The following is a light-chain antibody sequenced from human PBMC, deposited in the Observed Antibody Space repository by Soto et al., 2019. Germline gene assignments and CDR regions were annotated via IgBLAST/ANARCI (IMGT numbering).Light chain of an antibody. CDR3: QQYGSSPRT. V-gene: IGKV3-20*01. CDR1: QSVSSNS. J-gene: IGKJ1*01. CDR2: GAS. Sequence: EIVLTQSPGTLSLSPGARATLSCRASQSVSSNSLAWYQQRPGQAPRLLIYGASSRATGIPDRFSGSGSGTDFTLTISRLEPEDFAVYYCQQYGSSPRTFGQGTKVEIK.